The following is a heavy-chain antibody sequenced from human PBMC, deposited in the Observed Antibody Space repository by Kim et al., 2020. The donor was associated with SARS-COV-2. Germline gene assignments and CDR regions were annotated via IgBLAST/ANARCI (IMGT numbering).Heavy chain of an antibody. CDR1: RFTFSSYW. V-gene: IGHV3-74*01. D-gene: IGHD5-18*01. CDR3: ASLSTGYLCDKFDY. Sequence: GGSLRLSCVASRFTFSSYWMHWVRQAPGKGLVWVSRVNSDGSSTSYADSVKGRFTISRDNARNTLYLQMNSLRAEDTAVYYCASLSTGYLCDKFDYWGQGTLVTVSS. J-gene: IGHJ4*02. CDR2: VNSDGSST.